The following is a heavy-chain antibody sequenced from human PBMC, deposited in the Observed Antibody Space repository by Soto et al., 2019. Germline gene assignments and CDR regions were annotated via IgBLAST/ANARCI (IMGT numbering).Heavy chain of an antibody. D-gene: IGHD2-15*01. J-gene: IGHJ4*02. V-gene: IGHV3-33*01. Sequence: QVQLVESGGGVVQPGRSLRLSCAASGFIFNEYGMHWVRQAPGKWLEWGAVIWYDGSNKYYAYSVKGRFTFSIENTKNTMSLQMNSLRVEDTAVYYCARWGCSGSNCNLNQRSFDLWGQGPLVNVSS. CDR2: IWYDGSNK. CDR3: ARWGCSGSNCNLNQRSFDL. CDR1: GFIFNEYG.